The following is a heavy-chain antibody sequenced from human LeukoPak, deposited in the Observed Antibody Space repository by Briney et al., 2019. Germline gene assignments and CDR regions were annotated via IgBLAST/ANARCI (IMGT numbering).Heavy chain of an antibody. V-gene: IGHV4-59*08. CDR3: AGHHPRNTVDF. D-gene: IGHD2/OR15-2a*01. J-gene: IGHJ4*02. CDR2: ISDIGSI. CDR1: GGSISSYY. Sequence: SGTLSLTCTVSGGSISSYYWSWIRQPPGKGLEWIAYISDIGSINYNPSLKSRVTISLDTSKNQFSVQLSSVTAADTAVYYWAGHHPRNTVDFWGQGTLVTVSS.